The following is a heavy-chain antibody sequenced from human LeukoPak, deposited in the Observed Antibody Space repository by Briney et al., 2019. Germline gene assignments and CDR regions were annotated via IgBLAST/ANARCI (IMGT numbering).Heavy chain of an antibody. CDR2: IYYSGST. Sequence: SETLSLTCTVSGCSFSNGDYYWSWIPQPPGKDLEWIGYIYYSGSTYYNPSLKSRVTTSVDTSKNQFSPKLSSVTAADTAVYYCARAPYYYGMDVWGKGTTVTVSS. CDR3: ARAPYYYGMDV. J-gene: IGHJ6*04. V-gene: IGHV4-30-4*01. CDR1: GCSFSNGDYY.